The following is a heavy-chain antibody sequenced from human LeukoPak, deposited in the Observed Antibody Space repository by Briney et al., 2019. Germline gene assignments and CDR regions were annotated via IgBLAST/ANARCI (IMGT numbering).Heavy chain of an antibody. Sequence: GASVKVSCKTSGYTFTSYYMHWVRQAPGLGPEWMGIISPTGGTTNYAQKFQGRVTMTRDTSTSTVYMELSSLRSEDTAVYYCVRWDYYGSGSRRLDYWGQGTLVTVSS. D-gene: IGHD3-10*01. V-gene: IGHV1-46*01. CDR3: VRWDYYGSGSRRLDY. CDR1: GYTFTSYY. J-gene: IGHJ4*02. CDR2: ISPTGGTT.